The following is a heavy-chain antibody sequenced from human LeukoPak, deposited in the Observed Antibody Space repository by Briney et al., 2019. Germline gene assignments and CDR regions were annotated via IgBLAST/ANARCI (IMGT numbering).Heavy chain of an antibody. CDR3: ARRKYDSSGFSS. Sequence: GGSLRLSCAASGFTFTTYAMSWVRQAPGKGLEWVSAINGDGGSTYYTDSVEGPVTISRDNSQNTLYLQMNSLRAEDTAVYYGARRKYDSSGFSSWGQGTLVTVSS. V-gene: IGHV3-23*01. CDR1: GFTFTTYA. J-gene: IGHJ5*02. CDR2: INGDGGST. D-gene: IGHD3-22*01.